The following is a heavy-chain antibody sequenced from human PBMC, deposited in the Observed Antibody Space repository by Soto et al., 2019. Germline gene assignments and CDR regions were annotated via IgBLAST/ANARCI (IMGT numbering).Heavy chain of an antibody. J-gene: IGHJ5*02. V-gene: IGHV3-23*01. D-gene: IGHD5-18*01. CDR2: ISGSGGSS. CDR3: AKECWTQLWRLFDP. CDR1: GFPFSTYA. Sequence: GGSLRLSCAASGFPFSTYAMSWVRQAPGKGLEWVSAISGSGGSSYYADSVKGRFTISRDNSKNTLYLQMNSLRAEDTAVYYCAKECWTQLWRLFDPWGQGTLVTVSS.